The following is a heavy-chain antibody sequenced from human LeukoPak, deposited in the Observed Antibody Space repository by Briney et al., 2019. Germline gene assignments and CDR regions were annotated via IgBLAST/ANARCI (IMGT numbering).Heavy chain of an antibody. D-gene: IGHD3-9*01. Sequence: GESLKISCKGSGYSFTNYWIGWVRQMPGKGLEWMGIIYPGDSDTRYSPSFQGQVTISADKSISTAYLQWSSLKASDTAMYYCARFPTLYYDILTGYIDYWGQGTLVTVSS. J-gene: IGHJ4*02. CDR1: GYSFTNYW. V-gene: IGHV5-51*01. CDR3: ARFPTLYYDILTGYIDY. CDR2: IYPGDSDT.